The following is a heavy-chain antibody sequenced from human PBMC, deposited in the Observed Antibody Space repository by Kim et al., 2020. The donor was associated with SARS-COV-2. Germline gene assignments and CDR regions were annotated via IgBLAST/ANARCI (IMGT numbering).Heavy chain of an antibody. CDR1: GGSFSGYY. J-gene: IGHJ4*02. V-gene: IGHV4-34*01. Sequence: SETLSLTCAVYGGSFSGYYWSWIRQPPGKGLEWIGEINHSGSTNYNPSLKSRVTISVDTSKNQFSLKLSSVTAADTAVYYCARSAPIPVYDYVWGSYRLGPVDYWGQGTLVTVSS. CDR3: ARSAPIPVYDYVWGSYRLGPVDY. CDR2: INHSGST. D-gene: IGHD3-16*02.